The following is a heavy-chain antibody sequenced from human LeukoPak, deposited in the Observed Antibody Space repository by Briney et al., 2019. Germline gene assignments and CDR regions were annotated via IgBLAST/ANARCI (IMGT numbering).Heavy chain of an antibody. D-gene: IGHD1-26*01. CDR3: AKYGWDDGSFFIDY. CDR1: GFTFSSYA. J-gene: IGHJ4*02. CDR2: ISGSGGST. V-gene: IGHV3-23*01. Sequence: GGSLRLSCAASGFTFSSYAMSWVRQSPGKGLEWVSAISGSGGSTYYADSVKGRFTISRDNSKNTLYLQMNSLRAEDTAVYYCAKYGWDDGSFFIDYWGQGILVTVSS.